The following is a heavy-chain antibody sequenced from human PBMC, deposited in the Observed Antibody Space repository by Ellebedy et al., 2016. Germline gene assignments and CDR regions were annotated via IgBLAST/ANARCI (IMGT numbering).Heavy chain of an antibody. J-gene: IGHJ4*02. CDR3: ARESLPNYDFWSGYPVDY. Sequence: GGSLRLXCAASGFTFSSYSMNWVRQAPGKGLEWVSSISSSSSYIYYADSVKGRFTISRDNAKNSLYLQMNSLRAEDTAVYYCARESLPNYDFWSGYPVDYWGQGTLVTVSS. CDR2: ISSSSSYI. D-gene: IGHD3-3*01. V-gene: IGHV3-21*01. CDR1: GFTFSSYS.